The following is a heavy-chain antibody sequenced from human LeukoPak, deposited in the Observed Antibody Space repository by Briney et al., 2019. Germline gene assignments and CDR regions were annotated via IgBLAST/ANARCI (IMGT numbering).Heavy chain of an antibody. J-gene: IGHJ5*02. CDR1: GYTFTGYY. CDR3: ARVAYDYGAGGLENWFDP. CDR2: INPNSGGT. Sequence: ASVKVSCKASGYTFTGYYMHWVRQAPGQGLAWMGWINPNSGGTNYAQKFQGRVTMTRDTSISTAYMELSRLRSDDTAVYYCARVAYDYGAGGLENWFDPWGQGTLVTVSS. V-gene: IGHV1-2*02. D-gene: IGHD4-17*01.